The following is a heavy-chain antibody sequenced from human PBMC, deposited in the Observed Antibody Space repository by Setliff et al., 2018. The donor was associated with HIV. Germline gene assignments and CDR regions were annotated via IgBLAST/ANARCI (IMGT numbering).Heavy chain of an antibody. J-gene: IGHJ3*02. CDR3: AKVWGSYRLHAFDI. Sequence: ASVKVSCKASGYTFTSYGISWVRQAPGQGLEWVGWISAYNGNTNYAQKVQGRVTMTTDTSTSTGYMELRSPRSDDTAVYYCAKVWGSYRLHAFDIWGQGTMVTVSS. CDR1: GYTFTSYG. D-gene: IGHD3-16*02. CDR2: ISAYNGNT. V-gene: IGHV1-18*01.